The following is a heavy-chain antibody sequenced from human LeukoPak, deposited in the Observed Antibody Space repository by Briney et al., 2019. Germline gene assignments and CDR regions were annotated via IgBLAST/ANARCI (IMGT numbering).Heavy chain of an antibody. CDR2: ISSSSSYI. D-gene: IGHD3-16*01. CDR1: GFTFSNAW. V-gene: IGHV3-21*01. J-gene: IGHJ4*02. CDR3: AREGPPRTYDY. Sequence: PGGSLRLFCAASGFTFSNAWMSWVRQAPGKGLEWVSSISSSSSYIYYADSVKGRFTISRDNAKNSLYLQMNSLRAEDTAVYYCAREGPPRTYDYWGQGTLVTVSS.